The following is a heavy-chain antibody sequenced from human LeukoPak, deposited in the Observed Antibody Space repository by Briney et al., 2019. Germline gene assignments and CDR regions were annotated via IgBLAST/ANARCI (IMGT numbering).Heavy chain of an antibody. CDR1: GFTIRSTY. J-gene: IGHJ3*02. CDR2: IYSGGNT. Sequence: GGSLRLSCAASGFTIRSTYMSWVRQAPGKGLEWVSVIYSGGNTYYADSVKGRFTFSKDNSKNTLYLQMTNLRVEDTAVYYCARGVGQDAFDIWGQGTMVTVSS. V-gene: IGHV3-53*01. CDR3: ARGVGQDAFDI. D-gene: IGHD1-26*01.